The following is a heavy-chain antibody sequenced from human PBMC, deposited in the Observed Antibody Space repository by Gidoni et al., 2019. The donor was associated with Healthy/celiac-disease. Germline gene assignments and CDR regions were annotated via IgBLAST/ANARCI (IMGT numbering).Heavy chain of an antibody. CDR3: ARYCSSTSCPAQNYYYYGMDV. CDR2: ISSSSSYI. CDR1: GFPFSSYS. V-gene: IGHV3-21*01. D-gene: IGHD2-2*01. Sequence: EVQLVESGGGLVKPGGSLRLSCAASGFPFSSYSMNWVRQAPGKGLEWVSSISSSSSYIYYADSVKGRFTISRDNAKNSLYLQMNSLRAEDTAVYYCARYCSSTSCPAQNYYYYGMDVWGQGTTVTVSS. J-gene: IGHJ6*02.